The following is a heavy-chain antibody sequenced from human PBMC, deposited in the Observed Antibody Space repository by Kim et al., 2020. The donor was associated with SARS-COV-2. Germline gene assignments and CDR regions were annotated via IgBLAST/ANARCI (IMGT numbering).Heavy chain of an antibody. V-gene: IGHV3-21*01. CDR1: GFTFSDSS. D-gene: IGHD3-22*01. CDR3: ARATYDTSFDACDI. Sequence: GGSLRLSCAASGFTFSDSSINWVRQAPGKGLEWVSSITTSGTYISYADSVKGRFTISRDNTKNSLYLQMNSLRAEDTAVYYCARATYDTSFDACDIWGQGTMVTVSS. J-gene: IGHJ3*02. CDR2: ITTSGTYI.